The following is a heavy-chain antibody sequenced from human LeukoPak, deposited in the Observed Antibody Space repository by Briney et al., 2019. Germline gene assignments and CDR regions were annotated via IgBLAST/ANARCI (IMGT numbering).Heavy chain of an antibody. V-gene: IGHV3-23*01. CDR2: ISGSGGST. Sequence: GGSLRLSCAASGFTFSSYAMSWVRQAPGKGLEWVSAISGSGGSTYYADSVKGRFTISRDNSKNTLYLQMNSLRAEDTAVYYCANTVVVPAAMRGYYFDYWGQGTLVTVSS. CDR3: ANTVVVPAAMRGYYFDY. D-gene: IGHD2-2*01. J-gene: IGHJ4*02. CDR1: GFTFSSYA.